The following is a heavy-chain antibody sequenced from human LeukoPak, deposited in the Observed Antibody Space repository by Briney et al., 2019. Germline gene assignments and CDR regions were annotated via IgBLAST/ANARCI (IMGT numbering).Heavy chain of an antibody. CDR2: ISFDGSNK. V-gene: IGHV3-30-3*01. J-gene: IGHJ4*02. CDR1: GFIFKRYA. D-gene: IGHD5-24*01. CDR3: ARSERWLQVYFDY. Sequence: PGGPLTLSCAASGFIFKRYAVLWVRQAPGKGLEGVAVISFDGSNKYYADSVKGRFTISRDNAKNTLYLQMNNLRAEDTAVYYCARSERWLQVYFDYWGQGTLVTVSS.